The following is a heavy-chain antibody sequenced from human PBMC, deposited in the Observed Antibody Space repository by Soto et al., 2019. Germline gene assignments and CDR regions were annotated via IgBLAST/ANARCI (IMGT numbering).Heavy chain of an antibody. V-gene: IGHV3-43*01. J-gene: IGHJ4*02. CDR1: GFTFDDYT. CDR3: AKDLAAGYSSGWCLDY. CDR2: ISWDGGST. Sequence: GGSLRLSCAASGFTFDDYTMHWVRQAPGKGLEWVSLISWDGGSTYYADSVKGRFTISRDNSKNSLYLQMNSLRTEDTALYYCAKDLAAGYSSGWCLDYWGQGTLVTVSS. D-gene: IGHD6-19*01.